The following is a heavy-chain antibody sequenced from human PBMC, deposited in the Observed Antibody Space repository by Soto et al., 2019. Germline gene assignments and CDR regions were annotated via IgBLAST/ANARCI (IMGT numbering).Heavy chain of an antibody. V-gene: IGHV2-70*01. CDR2: IDWDDDK. CDR3: ARSPSGSLDRYYYYYGMDV. CDR1: GFSLSTSGMC. D-gene: IGHD6-25*01. Sequence: PTLVNPTQPLTLTCTFSGFSLSTSGMCVSWIRQPPGKALEWLALIDWDDDKYYSTSLKTRLTISKDTSKNQVVLTMTNMDPVDTATYYCARSPSGSLDRYYYYYGMDVWGQGTTVTVSS. J-gene: IGHJ6*02.